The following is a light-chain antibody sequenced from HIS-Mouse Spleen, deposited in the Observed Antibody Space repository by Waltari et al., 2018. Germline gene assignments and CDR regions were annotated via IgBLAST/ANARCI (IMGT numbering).Light chain of an antibody. V-gene: IGKV3-15*01. J-gene: IGKJ1*01. CDR1: QSVSSN. Sequence: EIVMTQSPATLSVSPGERATLSCRASQSVSSNLAWYQQKPGQAPRPLRYGASTRATGIPARFSGSGSGTEFTLTISSMQSEDFAVYYCQQYNNWPRTFGQGTKVEIK. CDR2: GAS. CDR3: QQYNNWPRT.